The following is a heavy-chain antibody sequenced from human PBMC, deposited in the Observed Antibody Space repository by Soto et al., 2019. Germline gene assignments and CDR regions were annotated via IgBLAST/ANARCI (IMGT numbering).Heavy chain of an antibody. CDR1: ASSITDASY. D-gene: IGHD6-13*01. Sequence: FSLTCTVSASSITDASYWGWIRQPPGKGLEWIGSSHHGGGTYYNPSLKSRVTISVDTSKNQLSLKLTSVAAADAAVYYCARVLSLGSTWYFDYWGQGTQVTVSS. CDR3: ARVLSLGSTWYFDY. V-gene: IGHV4-38-2*02. CDR2: SHHGGGT. J-gene: IGHJ4*02.